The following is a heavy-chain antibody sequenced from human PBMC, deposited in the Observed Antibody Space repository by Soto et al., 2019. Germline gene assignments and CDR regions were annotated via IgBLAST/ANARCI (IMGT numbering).Heavy chain of an antibody. CDR2: LRAYNVNT. CDR3: ARNRVLRFLEWLPDGMDV. V-gene: IGHV1-18*04. J-gene: IGHJ6*02. CDR1: GYTFTSYG. D-gene: IGHD3-3*01. Sequence: QVQLVQSGAEVKKPGASVQVSCRVSGYTFTSYGITWLRQAPGQGLEWMGWLRAYNVNTNYAQKLQGRGTMTTDTSTSTAYMELRSLRSDDTAVYYCARNRVLRFLEWLPDGMDVWGQGTTVTVSS.